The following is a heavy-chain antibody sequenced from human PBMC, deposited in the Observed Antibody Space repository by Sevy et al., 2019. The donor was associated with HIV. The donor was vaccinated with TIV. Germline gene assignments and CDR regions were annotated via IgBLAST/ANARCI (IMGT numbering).Heavy chain of an antibody. CDR3: ARGLRVIEGPYGMDV. CDR2: IYYSGST. CDR1: GGSISSSSYY. D-gene: IGHD3-10*01. Sequence: SETLSLTCTVSGGSISSSSYYWGWIRQSPGKGLEWIGSIYYSGSTYYNPSLKSRVTISVDTSKNQFSLKLSSVTAADTAVYYCARGLRVIEGPYGMDVWGQGTTVTVSS. J-gene: IGHJ6*02. V-gene: IGHV4-39*07.